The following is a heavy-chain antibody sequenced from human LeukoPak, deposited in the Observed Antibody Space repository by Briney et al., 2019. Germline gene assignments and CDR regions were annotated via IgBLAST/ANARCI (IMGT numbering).Heavy chain of an antibody. D-gene: IGHD2-2*01. Sequence: PSETLSLTCAVYGGSFCGYYWSWIRQPPGKGLEWIGEINHSGSTNYNPSLKSRVTISVDTSKNQFSLKLSSVTAADTAVYYCARVGQAQLLSNSFDYWGQGTLVTVSS. CDR3: ARVGQAQLLSNSFDY. V-gene: IGHV4-34*01. CDR2: INHSGST. CDR1: GGSFCGYY. J-gene: IGHJ4*02.